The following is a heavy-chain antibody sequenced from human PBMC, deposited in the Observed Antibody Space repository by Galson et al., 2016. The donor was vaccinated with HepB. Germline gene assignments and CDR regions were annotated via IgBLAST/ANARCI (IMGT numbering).Heavy chain of an antibody. CDR1: GGSFTDYA. Sequence: SVKVSCRASGGSFTDYAISWVRQAPGQGLEWMGGIIPMFVTPNYAQKFQDRVTITADESTTTVYLELTSLKSEDTAVYYCARGGILSVAMRVFDVWGHGTMVTVSS. CDR3: ARGGILSVAMRVFDV. V-gene: IGHV1-69*13. J-gene: IGHJ3*01. D-gene: IGHD2-2*01. CDR2: IIPMFVTP.